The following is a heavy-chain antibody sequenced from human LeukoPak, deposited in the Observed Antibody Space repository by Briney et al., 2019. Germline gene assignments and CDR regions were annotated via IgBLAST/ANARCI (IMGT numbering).Heavy chain of an antibody. CDR3: ARDCSSTSCPNWFDP. D-gene: IGHD2-2*01. CDR1: GFTFSSYE. V-gene: IGHV3-48*03. Sequence: PGGSLRLSCAASGFTFSSYEMNWVRQAPGKGLEWVSYISSSGSTIYYADSVKGRFTISRDNAKNSLYLQMNSLRAEDTAVYYCARDCSSTSCPNWFDPWGQGTLVTVSS. J-gene: IGHJ5*02. CDR2: ISSSGSTI.